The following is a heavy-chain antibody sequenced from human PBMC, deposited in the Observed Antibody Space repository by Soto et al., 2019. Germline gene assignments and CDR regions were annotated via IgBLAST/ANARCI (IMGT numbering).Heavy chain of an antibody. CDR3: ARGSGSYRNPFFDY. CDR2: IYYSGST. Sequence: SETLSLTCAVSGGSISSYYWSWIRQPPGKGLEWIGYIYYSGSTNYNPSLKSRVTISVDTSKNQFSLKLSSVTAADTAVYYCARGSGSYRNPFFDYWGQGTLVTVSS. D-gene: IGHD3-10*01. CDR1: GGSISSYY. V-gene: IGHV4-59*01. J-gene: IGHJ4*02.